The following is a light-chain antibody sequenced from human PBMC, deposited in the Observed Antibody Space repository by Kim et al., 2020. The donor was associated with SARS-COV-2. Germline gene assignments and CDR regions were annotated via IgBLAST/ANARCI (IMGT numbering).Light chain of an antibody. J-gene: IGKJ3*01. CDR3: QQYGVSPFT. Sequence: SPGERATLSCRASQSVRNNYLAWYQQKPGQAPRLLIYGASSRAAGIPDRFSGSGSGTDFTLTIIRLVPEDFAVYCCQQYGVSPFTFGPGTKVDIK. CDR2: GAS. CDR1: QSVRNNY. V-gene: IGKV3-20*01.